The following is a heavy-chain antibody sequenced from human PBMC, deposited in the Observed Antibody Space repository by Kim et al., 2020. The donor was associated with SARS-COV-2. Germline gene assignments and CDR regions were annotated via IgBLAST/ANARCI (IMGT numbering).Heavy chain of an antibody. Sequence: SVKVSCKASGFTFTSSAMQWVRQARGQRLEWIGWIVVGSGNTNYAQKFQERVTITRDMSTSTAYMELSSLRSEDTAVYYCAAEMKGVGATRGGGMDVWGQGTTVTVSS. V-gene: IGHV1-58*02. CDR2: IVVGSGNT. J-gene: IGHJ6*02. D-gene: IGHD1-26*01. CDR1: GFTFTSSA. CDR3: AAEMKGVGATRGGGMDV.